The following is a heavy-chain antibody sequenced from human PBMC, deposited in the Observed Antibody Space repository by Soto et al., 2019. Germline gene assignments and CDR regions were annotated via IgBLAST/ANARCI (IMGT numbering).Heavy chain of an antibody. Sequence: ASVKVSCKASGYTFTSYYMHWVRQAPGQGLEWMGIINPSGGSTSYAQKFQGRVTMTRDTSTSTVYMELSSLSSEDRAVFYCARDEGPKITGPNLSNPWGQGTLVTFPS. D-gene: IGHD1-7*01. J-gene: IGHJ5*02. CDR1: GYTFTSYY. CDR2: INPSGGST. CDR3: ARDEGPKITGPNLSNP. V-gene: IGHV1-46*01.